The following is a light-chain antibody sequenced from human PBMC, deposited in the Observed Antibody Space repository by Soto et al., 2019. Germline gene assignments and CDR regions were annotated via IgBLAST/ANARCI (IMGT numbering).Light chain of an antibody. CDR1: SSNIGSNY. CDR2: RNN. V-gene: IGLV1-47*01. Sequence: QSVLTQPPSASGTPGQRVTISCSGSSSNIGSNYVYWYQQLPVTAPKLLIYRNNQRPSGVPDRVSGSKSGTSASLAISGLRSEDEADYYCAAWDDSLSAYVVFGGGTKLTVL. J-gene: IGLJ2*01. CDR3: AAWDDSLSAYVV.